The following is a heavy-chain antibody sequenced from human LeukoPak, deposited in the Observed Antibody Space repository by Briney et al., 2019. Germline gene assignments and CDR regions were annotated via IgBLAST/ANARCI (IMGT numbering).Heavy chain of an antibody. V-gene: IGHV3-33*06. D-gene: IGHD3-22*01. Sequence: ERSLRLSCAASGFTFSSYGMHWVRQAPGKGLEWVAVIWYDGSNKYYADSVKGRFTISRDNSKNTLYLQMNSLRAEDTAVYYCAKVRGGYYYDSKPNYMDVWGKGTTVTVSS. J-gene: IGHJ6*03. CDR3: AKVRGGYYYDSKPNYMDV. CDR1: GFTFSSYG. CDR2: IWYDGSNK.